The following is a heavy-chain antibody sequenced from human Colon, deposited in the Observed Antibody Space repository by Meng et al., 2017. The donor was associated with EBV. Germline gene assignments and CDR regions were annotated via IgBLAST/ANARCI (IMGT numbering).Heavy chain of an antibody. J-gene: IGHJ4*02. CDR3: ARVSSGWDYFDY. V-gene: IGHV4-31*03. D-gene: IGHD6-19*01. CDR1: GGSVSSGGYY. CDR2: IYYSGST. Sequence: QVQLRESGPGLVKPSQTLSLTCTVSGGSVSSGGYYWTWIRQHPGKGLEWFGHIYYSGSTFYNPSLKRRVIISIDPSKNQFSLNLRSVTAADTAVYYCARVSSGWDYFDYWGQGTLVTVSS.